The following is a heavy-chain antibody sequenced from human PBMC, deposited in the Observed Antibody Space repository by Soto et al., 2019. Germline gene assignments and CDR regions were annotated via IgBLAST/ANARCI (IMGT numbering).Heavy chain of an antibody. J-gene: IGHJ4*02. Sequence: GGSLRLSCAASGFTFSSYAMHWVRQAPGKGLEWVAVISYDGSNKYYADSVKGRFTISRDNSKNTLYLQMNSLRAEDTAVYYCARAHGYYYDNSFPPQLDYWGQGTLVTVSS. CDR3: ARAHGYYYDNSFPPQLDY. CDR1: GFTFSSYA. V-gene: IGHV3-30-3*01. CDR2: ISYDGSNK. D-gene: IGHD3-22*01.